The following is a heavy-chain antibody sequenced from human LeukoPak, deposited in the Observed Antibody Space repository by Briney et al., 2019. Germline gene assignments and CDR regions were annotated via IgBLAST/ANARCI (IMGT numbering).Heavy chain of an antibody. CDR3: AREYLGYFDWYKAEDAFDI. CDR1: GFTFSSYW. D-gene: IGHD3-9*01. V-gene: IGHV3-74*01. J-gene: IGHJ3*02. CDR2: INGDGSRT. Sequence: GGSLRLSCAASGFTFSSYWMHWVRQAPGKGLVWASRINGDGSRTTYADSVKGRFTISRDNAKNTLYHQMNSLRAEDTAVYYCAREYLGYFDWYKAEDAFDIWGQGTVVTVSS.